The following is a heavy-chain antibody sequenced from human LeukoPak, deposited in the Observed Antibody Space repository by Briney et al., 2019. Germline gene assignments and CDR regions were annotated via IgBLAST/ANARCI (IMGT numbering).Heavy chain of an antibody. CDR1: GGTFISYA. D-gene: IGHD2-21*02. Sequence: SVKVSCKASGGTFISYAISWVRQAPGQGLEWMGGIIPIFGTANYAQKFQGRVTITADESTSTAYMELSSLRSEDTAVYYCARGPDCGGDCPPDYWGQGTLVTVSS. J-gene: IGHJ4*02. V-gene: IGHV1-69*13. CDR3: ARGPDCGGDCPPDY. CDR2: IIPIFGTA.